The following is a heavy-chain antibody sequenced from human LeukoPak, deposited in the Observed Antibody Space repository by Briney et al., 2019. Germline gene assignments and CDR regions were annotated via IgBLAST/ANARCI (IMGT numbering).Heavy chain of an antibody. V-gene: IGHV3-43*01. CDR3: AKESTVTTYYYYGVDV. CDR2: ISWDGGRT. D-gene: IGHD4-17*01. CDR1: GFTLDDYT. Sequence: PGEFLRLACAAYGFTLDDYTRHWVRQAPGKGMEWVALISWDGGRTYEADWVKGRFTISRDNSKNSLYLQMNSLRTEDTALSYCAKESTVTTYYYYGVDVWGQGTPVTVSS. J-gene: IGHJ6*02.